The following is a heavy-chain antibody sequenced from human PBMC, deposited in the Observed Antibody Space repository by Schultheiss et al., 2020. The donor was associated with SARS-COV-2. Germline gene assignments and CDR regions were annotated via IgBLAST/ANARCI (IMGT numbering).Heavy chain of an antibody. CDR1: GGSISSSSYY. V-gene: IGHV4-39*01. CDR2: IYYSGSS. CDR3: ARVHVAGHYFDY. J-gene: IGHJ4*02. Sequence: SQTLSLTCTVSGGSISSSSYYWGWIRQPPGKGLEWIGSIYYSGSSYYTPSLKSRVTISADTSKNQFSLKLSSVTAADTAVYYCARVHVAGHYFDYWGKGTLVTVSS. D-gene: IGHD6-19*01.